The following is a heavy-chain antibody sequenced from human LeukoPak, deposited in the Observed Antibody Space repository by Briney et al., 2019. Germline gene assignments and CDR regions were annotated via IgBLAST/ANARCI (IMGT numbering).Heavy chain of an antibody. V-gene: IGHV3-64*02. CDR1: GFTFTNYA. CDR2: ISSDGGST. J-gene: IGHJ4*02. CDR3: ARRYCTATACSPFDS. D-gene: IGHD2-8*02. Sequence: PGGSLRLSCAASGFTFTNYAMHWVRQAPGKGLEYVSAISSDGGSTYYADSVKGRFTISRDNSKNTLFLQMGSLRPGVMAVYYCARRYCTATACSPFDSWGQGTLVTVSS.